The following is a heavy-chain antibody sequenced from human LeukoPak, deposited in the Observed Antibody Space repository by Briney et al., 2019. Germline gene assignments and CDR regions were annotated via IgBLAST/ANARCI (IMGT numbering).Heavy chain of an antibody. CDR1: GGSISSSSYY. Sequence: PSETLSLTCTVSGGSISSSSYYWGWIRQPPGKGLECIASIYYSGSTYYNPSLKSRVTISVDTSKNQFSLKLCSVTAADTAVYYCARQGWLQLQGYFDYWGQGTLVTVSS. CDR2: IYYSGST. D-gene: IGHD5-24*01. V-gene: IGHV4-39*01. J-gene: IGHJ4*02. CDR3: ARQGWLQLQGYFDY.